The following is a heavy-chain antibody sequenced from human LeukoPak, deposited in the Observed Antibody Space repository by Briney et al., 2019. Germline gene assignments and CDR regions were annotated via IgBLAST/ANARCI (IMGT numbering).Heavy chain of an antibody. CDR3: ARGVWARLLWFGEVYYMDV. V-gene: IGHV4-34*01. J-gene: IGHJ6*03. Sequence: SETLSLTCAVYGGSFTGHYWSWVRHPPRKGLECIGETNHSGSTNYNPSLKSRVTISVDTSKNQFSLKLSSVTAADTAVYYCARGVWARLLWFGEVYYMDVWGKGTTVTVSS. CDR2: TNHSGST. CDR1: GGSFTGHY. D-gene: IGHD3-10*01.